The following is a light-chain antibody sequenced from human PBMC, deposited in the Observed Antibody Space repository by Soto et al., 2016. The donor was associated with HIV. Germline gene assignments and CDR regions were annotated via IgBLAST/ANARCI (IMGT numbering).Light chain of an antibody. CDR1: DIGSKS. Sequence: SYVLPQPPSVSVAPGKTARITCGGNDIGSKSVHWYQQKPGQAPVSVVYDDDDRPSGIPERFSGSSSGNTATLTISRVEIGDEADYYCQVWDSSSDHWVFGRRDQADR. CDR2: DDD. CDR3: QVWDSSSDHWV. J-gene: IGLJ3*02. V-gene: IGLV3-21*03.